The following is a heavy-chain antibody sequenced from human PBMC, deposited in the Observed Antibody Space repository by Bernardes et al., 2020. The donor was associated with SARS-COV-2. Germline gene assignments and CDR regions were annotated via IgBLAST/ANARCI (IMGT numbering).Heavy chain of an antibody. CDR3: ATVPAAYRGGWFDP. CDR1: GYTLTALS. Sequence: DAGQVSCKVSGYTLTALSMHWVRQAPGKGLEWMGGFDPEDGETIYAQKFQGRVTMTEDTSTDTAYMELSSLRSEDTAVYYCATVPAAYRGGWFDPWGQGTLVTVSS. J-gene: IGHJ5*02. V-gene: IGHV1-24*01. CDR2: FDPEDGET. D-gene: IGHD2-2*01.